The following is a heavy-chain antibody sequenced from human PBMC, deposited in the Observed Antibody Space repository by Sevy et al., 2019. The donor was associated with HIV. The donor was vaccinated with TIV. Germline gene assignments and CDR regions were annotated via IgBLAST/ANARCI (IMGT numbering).Heavy chain of an antibody. J-gene: IGHJ4*02. D-gene: IGHD3-3*01. Sequence: GGSLRLSCAASGFTFSSYGMHWVRQAPGKGLEWVAVIWNDGSNKYYADSVKGRFTISRDNSKNTLYLQMNSLRAEDTAVYYCARERAILRFLEWAHVFDYWGQGTLVTVSS. V-gene: IGHV3-33*01. CDR2: IWNDGSNK. CDR1: GFTFSSYG. CDR3: ARERAILRFLEWAHVFDY.